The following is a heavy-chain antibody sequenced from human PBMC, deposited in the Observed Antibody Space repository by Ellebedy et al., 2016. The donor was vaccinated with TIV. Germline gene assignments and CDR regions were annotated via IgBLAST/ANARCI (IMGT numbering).Heavy chain of an antibody. Sequence: SETLSLTXAVSGGSISSSNWWRWVRQPPGKGLEWIGEIYHSGSTNYNPSLKSRVTISVDKSKNQFSLKLSSVTAADTAVYYCARDNGDYVVFGAFDIWGQGTMVTVSS. J-gene: IGHJ3*02. D-gene: IGHD4-17*01. V-gene: IGHV4-4*02. CDR1: GGSISSSNW. CDR3: ARDNGDYVVFGAFDI. CDR2: IYHSGST.